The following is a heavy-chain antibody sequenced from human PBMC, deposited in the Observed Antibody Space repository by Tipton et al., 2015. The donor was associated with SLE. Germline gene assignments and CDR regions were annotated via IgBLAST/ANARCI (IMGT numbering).Heavy chain of an antibody. D-gene: IGHD6-13*01. CDR1: GFTFSSYS. CDR3: PRGREGSSSWYGEYY. V-gene: IGHV3-21*01. J-gene: IGHJ4*02. CDR2: ISSSSSYI. Sequence: SLRLSCAASGFTFSSYSMNWVRQAPGKGLERVSSISSSSSYIYYADSVKGQFTISRDNAKNSLNLQMNSPRAEDTAVYYCPRGREGSSSWYGEYYWGQGTLVTVSS.